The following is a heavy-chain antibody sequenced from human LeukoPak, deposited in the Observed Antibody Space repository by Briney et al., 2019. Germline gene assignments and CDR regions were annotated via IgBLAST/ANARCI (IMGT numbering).Heavy chain of an antibody. Sequence: ASVKVSCKASGYTFTRYGINWVRQAPAQGLEWMGWISTYNGNANYAQKLQGRVTMTRDTSTSTVYMELRRLSSADTAVFYFARRAIAAISYFDYWGQGTLVTVS. D-gene: IGHD2-2*02. CDR2: ISTYNGNA. V-gene: IGHV1-18*01. J-gene: IGHJ4*02. CDR3: ARRAIAAISYFDY. CDR1: GYTFTRYG.